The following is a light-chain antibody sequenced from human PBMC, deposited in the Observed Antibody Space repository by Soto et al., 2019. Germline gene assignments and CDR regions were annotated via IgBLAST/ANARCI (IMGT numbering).Light chain of an antibody. CDR2: DAT. CDR3: QHRYNWPPLT. Sequence: EIVLTQSPATLSLSPGERATLSCRASRTVGNFLAWYQQKPGQAPSLLIYDATHRATGIPARFSGSGSGTDVTLTISSLEPDDFGVYYCQHRYNWPPLTFGGGTKVEIK. CDR1: RTVGNF. V-gene: IGKV3-11*01. J-gene: IGKJ4*01.